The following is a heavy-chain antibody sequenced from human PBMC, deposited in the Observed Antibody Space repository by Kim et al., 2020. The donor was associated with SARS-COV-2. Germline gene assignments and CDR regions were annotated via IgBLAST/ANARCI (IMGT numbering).Heavy chain of an antibody. J-gene: IGHJ4*02. CDR1: GFTFSSYA. V-gene: IGHV3-30*04. D-gene: IGHD6-13*01. Sequence: GGSLRLSCAASGFTFSSYAMHWFRQAPGKGLEWVAVISYDGSNKYYADSVKGRFTISRDNSKNTLYLQMNSLRAEDTAVYYCARDTPVELIAAAGDDSALDYWGQGTLVTVSS. CDR2: ISYDGSNK. CDR3: ARDTPVELIAAAGDDSALDY.